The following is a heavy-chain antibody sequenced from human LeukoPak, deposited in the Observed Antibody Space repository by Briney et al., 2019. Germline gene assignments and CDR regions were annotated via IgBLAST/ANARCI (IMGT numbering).Heavy chain of an antibody. CDR2: ISSSSSYI. CDR1: GFTFSSYS. D-gene: IGHD3-10*01. CDR3: ARDGIAWFGDSLLYYGVDV. V-gene: IGHV3-21*01. J-gene: IGHJ6*02. Sequence: KPGGSLRLSCAASGFTFSSYSMNWVRQAPGKGLEWVSSISSSSSYIYYADSVKGRFTISRDNAKNSLYLQMNSLRAEDTAVYYCARDGIAWFGDSLLYYGVDVWGQGTTVTVSS.